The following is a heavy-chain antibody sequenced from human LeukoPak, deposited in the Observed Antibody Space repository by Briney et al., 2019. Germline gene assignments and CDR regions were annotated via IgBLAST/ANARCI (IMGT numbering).Heavy chain of an antibody. Sequence: GGSLRLSCAASGFTFSSYGMHWVRQAPGKGLEWVAVIWYDGSNKYYADSVKGRFTISRDNSKNTLYLQMNSLRAEDTAVYYCARSSGSYGLFKIDYWGQGTLVTVSS. CDR1: GFTFSSYG. CDR2: IWYDGSNK. D-gene: IGHD1-26*01. CDR3: ARSSGSYGLFKIDY. J-gene: IGHJ4*02. V-gene: IGHV3-33*01.